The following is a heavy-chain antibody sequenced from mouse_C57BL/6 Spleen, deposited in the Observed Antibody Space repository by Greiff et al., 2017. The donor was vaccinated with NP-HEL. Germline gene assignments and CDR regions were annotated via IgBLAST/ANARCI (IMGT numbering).Heavy chain of an antibody. CDR3: ARDATTVVAMDY. CDR2: IYPGDGDT. CDR1: GYAFSSYW. J-gene: IGHJ2*01. V-gene: IGHV1-80*01. Sequence: VKLVESGAELVKPGASVKISCKASGYAFSSYWMNWVKQRPGKGLEWIGQIYPGDGDTNYNGKFKGKATLTADKSSSTAYMQLSSLTSEDSAVYFCARDATTVVAMDYWGQGTTLTVSS. D-gene: IGHD1-1*01.